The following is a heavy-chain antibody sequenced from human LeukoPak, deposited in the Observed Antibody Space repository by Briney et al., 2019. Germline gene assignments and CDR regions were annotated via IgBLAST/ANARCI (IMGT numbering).Heavy chain of an antibody. D-gene: IGHD6-19*01. V-gene: IGHV3-20*01. CDR3: ARFSAVAGTDY. CDR1: GFTFDDHG. J-gene: IGHJ4*02. CDR2: INWYRGST. Sequence: GGYLRLSCGTSGFTFDDHGMGWVRPAPGKGLEWVSGINWYRGSTGHADYGKGRFTIARDNAKTSMYLQMNSLRAEDTALYHCARFSAVAGTDYWGQGTQVTVSS.